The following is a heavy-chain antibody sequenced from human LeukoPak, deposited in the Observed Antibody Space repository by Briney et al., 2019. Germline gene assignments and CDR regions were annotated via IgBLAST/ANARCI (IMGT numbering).Heavy chain of an antibody. CDR3: ANSPTTVDY. V-gene: IGHV3-23*01. D-gene: IGHD4-17*01. CDR2: IIGSGGST. Sequence: QTGRSLRLSCAASGLTFSNYAMSWVRQAPGQGLEWVSTIIGSGGSTYYADSVRGRFTISRDNSKNTLYLQMNSMRADDTAVYYCANSPTTVDYWGQGTLVTVSS. J-gene: IGHJ4*02. CDR1: GLTFSNYA.